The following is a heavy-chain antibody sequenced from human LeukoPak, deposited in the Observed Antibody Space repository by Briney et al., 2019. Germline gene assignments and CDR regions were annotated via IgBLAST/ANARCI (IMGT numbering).Heavy chain of an antibody. D-gene: IGHD2-15*01. V-gene: IGHV1-18*01. CDR3: ARDGGAAYGLDY. CDR1: GYTFTSYG. CDR2: TSPDLGKT. J-gene: IGHJ4*02. Sequence: ASVKVSCKASGYTFTSYGISWVRQAPGQGLEWMGWTSPDLGKTNYAQKVQGRLTMTTDTFTSTAYMEVTSLTSDDTGAYYCARDGGAAYGLDYWGRGTLVTVSS.